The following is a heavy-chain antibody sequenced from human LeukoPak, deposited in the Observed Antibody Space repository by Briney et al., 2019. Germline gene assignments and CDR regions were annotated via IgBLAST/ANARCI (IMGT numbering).Heavy chain of an antibody. J-gene: IGHJ4*02. V-gene: IGHV4-4*07. CDR3: ARGAYYYGSGKIFDY. CDR1: GGSISSYY. Sequence: SETLSLTCTVSGGSISSYYWSWIRQPAGKGLEWMGRIYTSGSTNYNPSLKSRVTMSVDTSKNQFSLKLSSVTAADTAVYYCARGAYYYGSGKIFDYWGQGTLVTVSS. D-gene: IGHD3-10*01. CDR2: IYTSGST.